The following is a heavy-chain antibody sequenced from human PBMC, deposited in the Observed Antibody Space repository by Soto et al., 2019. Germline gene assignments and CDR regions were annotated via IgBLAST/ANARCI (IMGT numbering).Heavy chain of an antibody. CDR3: ATSDILTGYYHLGY. CDR2: FDPEDGET. Sequence: ASVKVSCKVSGYTLTELSMHWVRQAPGKGLEWMGGFDPEDGETIYAQKFQGRVTMTEDTSTDTAYMELSSLRSEDTAVYYCATSDILTGYYHLGYWGQGTLVTVSS. V-gene: IGHV1-24*01. J-gene: IGHJ4*02. CDR1: GYTLTELS. D-gene: IGHD3-9*01.